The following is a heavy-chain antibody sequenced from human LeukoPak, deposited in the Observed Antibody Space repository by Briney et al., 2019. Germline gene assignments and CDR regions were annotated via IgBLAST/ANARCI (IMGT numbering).Heavy chain of an antibody. CDR2: INAYSGGT. V-gene: IGHV1-2*02. CDR1: GYTFSDYY. J-gene: IGHJ4*02. CDR3: ARAVAGNDY. D-gene: IGHD6-19*01. Sequence: GASVKVSCKASGYTFSDYYIHWVRQAPGQGLEWMGWINAYSGGTNYAQTFRGRVTMTRDASISAAYMELSSLRSDDTAMYYCARAVAGNDYWGQGTLVTVSS.